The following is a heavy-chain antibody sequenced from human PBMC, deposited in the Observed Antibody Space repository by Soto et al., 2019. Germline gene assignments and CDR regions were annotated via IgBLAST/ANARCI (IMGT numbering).Heavy chain of an antibody. CDR2: ISWNGGVI. V-gene: IGHV3-9*01. J-gene: IGHJ5*02. Sequence: EVQLVESGGGLAQPGRSLRLSCAASGFIFDDYAMHWVRQVPGKGLDWVSTISWNGGVIDYAESVQGRFTISRDNGKNSLYLQMNSLKTEDTALYYWVKDRNPTGWCTESWGQGTRVTVSS. CDR1: GFIFDDYA. D-gene: IGHD2-8*02. CDR3: VKDRNPTGWCTES.